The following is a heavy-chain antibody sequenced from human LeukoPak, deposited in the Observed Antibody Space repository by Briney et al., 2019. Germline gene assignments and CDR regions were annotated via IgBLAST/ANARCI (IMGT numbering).Heavy chain of an antibody. CDR2: ISTDGIDK. Sequence: GGSLRLSCAVSGFTFSSFPFHWVRQAPGKGREWVAAISTDGIDKYHGDYMQGRSTISRDNPINTLHLQMTGLRPDDAAVYYCARSMIPGRWYFDLRGRGTLVTVSS. CDR1: GFTFSSFP. D-gene: IGHD3-16*01. CDR3: ARSMIPGRWYFDL. V-gene: IGHV3-30*04. J-gene: IGHJ2*01.